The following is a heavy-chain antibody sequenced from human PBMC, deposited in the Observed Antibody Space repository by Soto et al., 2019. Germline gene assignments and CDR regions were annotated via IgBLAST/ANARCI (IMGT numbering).Heavy chain of an antibody. V-gene: IGHV3-23*01. Sequence: EVQLLESGGGLVQPGGSLRLSCAASGFTFSSYAMSWVRQAPGKGLEWVSAISGSGGSTYYADSVKGRFTISRDNSKNTLYMKMNSMRAEDTAVYYCAKDVRVVIAFHHDAFDIWGQGTMVTVSS. D-gene: IGHD3-3*01. CDR3: AKDVRVVIAFHHDAFDI. CDR1: GFTFSSYA. CDR2: ISGSGGST. J-gene: IGHJ3*02.